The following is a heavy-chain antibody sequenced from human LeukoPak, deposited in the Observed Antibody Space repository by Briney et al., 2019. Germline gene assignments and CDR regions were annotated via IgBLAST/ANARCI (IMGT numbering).Heavy chain of an antibody. V-gene: IGHV1-2*02. Sequence: ASVKVSCKASGYTFTGYYMHWVRQAPGQGLEWMGWINPNSGGTNYAEKFQGRVTMTRDTSTSTVYMELSSLRSEDTAVYYCARDGNWFDPWGQGTLVTVSS. CDR2: INPNSGGT. CDR3: ARDGNWFDP. J-gene: IGHJ5*02. CDR1: GYTFTGYY.